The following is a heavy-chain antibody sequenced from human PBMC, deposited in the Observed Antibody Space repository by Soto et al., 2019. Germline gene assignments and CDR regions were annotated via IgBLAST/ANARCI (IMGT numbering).Heavy chain of an antibody. CDR3: ASGARRDRYNFDY. Sequence: PSETLSLTCTVSGGSISSYYWSWIRQPPGKGLEWIGYIYYSGSTNYNPSLKSRVTISVDTSKNQLSLKLSSVTAADTAVYYCASGARRDRYNFDYWGQGTLVTVSS. D-gene: IGHD1-1*01. V-gene: IGHV4-59*08. J-gene: IGHJ4*02. CDR2: IYYSGST. CDR1: GGSISSYY.